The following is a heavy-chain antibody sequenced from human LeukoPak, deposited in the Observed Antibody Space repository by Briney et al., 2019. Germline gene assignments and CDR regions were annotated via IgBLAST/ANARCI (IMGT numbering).Heavy chain of an antibody. CDR3: ARVLPTSGRYYSGWFDP. J-gene: IGHJ5*02. CDR1: GGSISSGGYY. Sequence: SETLSLTCTVSGGSISSGGYYWSWIRQHPGKGLEWIGYIYYSGSTYYNPSLKSRVTISVDTSENQFSLKLSSVTAADTAVYYCARVLPTSGRYYSGWFDPWGQGTLVTVSS. V-gene: IGHV4-30-4*08. CDR2: IYYSGST. D-gene: IGHD3-10*01.